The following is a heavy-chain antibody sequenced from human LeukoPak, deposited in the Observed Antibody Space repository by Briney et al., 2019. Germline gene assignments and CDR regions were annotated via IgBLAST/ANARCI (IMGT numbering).Heavy chain of an antibody. V-gene: IGHV3-11*04. CDR2: ISSSGSTI. D-gene: IGHD3-3*01. CDR3: AREGGYYDFWSGYYPYNWFDP. J-gene: IGHJ5*02. Sequence: GGSLTLSCAASGFTFSDYYMSWIRQAPGKGLEWVSYISSSGSTIYYADSVKGRFTISRDNAKNSLYLQMNSLRAEDTAVYYCAREGGYYDFWSGYYPYNWFDPWGQGTLVTVSS. CDR1: GFTFSDYY.